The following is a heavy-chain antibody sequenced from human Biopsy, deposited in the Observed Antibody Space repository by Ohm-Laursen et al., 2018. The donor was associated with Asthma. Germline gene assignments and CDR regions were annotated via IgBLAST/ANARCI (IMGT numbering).Heavy chain of an antibody. CDR3: ARVDTIFGVVIPIYYYYGMDV. Sequence: SLRLSCAASGFTFSSYSMNWVRQAPGKGLEWVSSISSSSYIYYADSVKGRFTISRDNAKNSLYLQMNSLRAEDTAVYYCARVDTIFGVVIPIYYYYGMDVWGQGTTVTVSS. D-gene: IGHD3-3*01. CDR2: ISSSSYI. V-gene: IGHV3-21*01. J-gene: IGHJ6*02. CDR1: GFTFSSYS.